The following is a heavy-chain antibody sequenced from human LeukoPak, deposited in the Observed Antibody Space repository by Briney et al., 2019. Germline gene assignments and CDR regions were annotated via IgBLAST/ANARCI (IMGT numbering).Heavy chain of an antibody. CDR2: IYYTGST. Sequence: SETLSLTCTVSGGSISSLYWNWIRQPPGKGLEWIGFIYYTGSTHYNPSLKSRVTISVDTSKSQFSLNLTSVTAADTAVYYCARDRDSIGYLWFDTWGQGTLVTVSS. V-gene: IGHV4-59*11. D-gene: IGHD3-22*01. J-gene: IGHJ5*02. CDR3: ARDRDSIGYLWFDT. CDR1: GGSISSLY.